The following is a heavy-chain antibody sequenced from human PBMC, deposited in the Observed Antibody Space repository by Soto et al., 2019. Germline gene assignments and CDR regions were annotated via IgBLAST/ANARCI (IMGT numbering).Heavy chain of an antibody. J-gene: IGHJ4*02. CDR1: GGSISSGDYY. V-gene: IGHV4-30-4*01. CDR2: IYYSGST. D-gene: IGHD3-9*01. CDR3: ARDNYDILTGSWRGLDY. Sequence: SETLSLTCTVSGGSISSGDYYWSWIRHPPGKGLEWIGYIYYSGSTYYNPSLKSRVTISVGTSKNQFSLKLSSVTAADTAVYYCARDNYDILTGSWRGLDYWGQGTLVTVSS.